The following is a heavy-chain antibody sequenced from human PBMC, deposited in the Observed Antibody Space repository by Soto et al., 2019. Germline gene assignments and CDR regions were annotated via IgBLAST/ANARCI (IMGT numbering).Heavy chain of an antibody. Sequence: GGSLRLSCSASGFTFSNSAMRWVRQAPGKGLEYVSAISSSGGSTYYADSVKGRFTISRDNSKNTLYLQMSSLRVEDTAVYYCVKGYSSSWYVGFDYGGQGTLVTVSS. CDR3: VKGYSSSWYVGFDY. J-gene: IGHJ4*02. V-gene: IGHV3-64D*06. D-gene: IGHD6-13*01. CDR1: GFTFSNSA. CDR2: ISSSGGST.